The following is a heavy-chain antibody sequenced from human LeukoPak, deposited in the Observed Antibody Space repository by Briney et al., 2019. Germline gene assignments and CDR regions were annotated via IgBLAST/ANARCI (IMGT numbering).Heavy chain of an antibody. J-gene: IGHJ4*02. CDR2: IRYDGRNK. V-gene: IGHV3-30*02. CDR1: GFTFSSYW. CDR3: AKGGKYDILTGFPRSRLLGDY. D-gene: IGHD3-9*01. Sequence: PGGSLRLSCAASGFTFSSYWMHWVRQAPGKGLEWVAFIRYDGRNKYYADSVKGRFTISRDNSKNTLYLQMNSLRIEDTAVYYCAKGGKYDILTGFPRSRLLGDYWGQGTLVTVSS.